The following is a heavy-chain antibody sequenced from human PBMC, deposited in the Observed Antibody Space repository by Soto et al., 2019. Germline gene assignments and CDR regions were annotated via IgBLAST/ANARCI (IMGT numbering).Heavy chain of an antibody. J-gene: IGHJ2*01. CDR2: IYYSGFT. CDR3: RAVRSVSAFLLNRSSDL. Sequence: SWIRQHPGKGLEWIGYIYYSGFTYYNPSLKSRVTISVDTSKNQFSLKLSSVFFFQAEDGIRAVRSVSAFLLNRSSDL. D-gene: IGHD2-2*01. V-gene: IGHV4-31*02.